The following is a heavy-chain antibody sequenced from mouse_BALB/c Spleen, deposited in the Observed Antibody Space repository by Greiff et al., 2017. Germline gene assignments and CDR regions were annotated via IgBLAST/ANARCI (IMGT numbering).Heavy chain of an antibody. D-gene: IGHD1-2*01. Sequence: QVQLQQPGAELVKPGTSVKLSCKASGYNFTSYYMYWVKQRPGQGLEWIGEINPSNGGTNFNEKFKSKATLTVDKSSSTAYMQLSSLTSEDSAVYYCTRSGLRLRTGDAMDYWGQGTSVTVSS. CDR1: GYNFTSYY. CDR3: TRSGLRLRTGDAMDY. J-gene: IGHJ4*01. V-gene: IGHV1S81*02. CDR2: INPSNGGT.